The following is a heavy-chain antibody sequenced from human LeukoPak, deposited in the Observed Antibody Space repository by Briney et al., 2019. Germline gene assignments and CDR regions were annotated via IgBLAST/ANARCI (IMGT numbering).Heavy chain of an antibody. CDR3: ARVDFGDYFDTSDYQFFDF. Sequence: GGSLTLTCAASGFTFTAFSMSWVRQAPGKALEWVSSIRSESTFTSYSDSVKGRFTISRDNGKNSLHLQMNSLRAEDTAVYFCARVDFGDYFDTSDYQFFDFWGPGNLFTVSS. D-gene: IGHD3-22*01. V-gene: IGHV3-21*06. CDR1: GFTFTAFS. CDR2: IRSESTFT. J-gene: IGHJ4*02.